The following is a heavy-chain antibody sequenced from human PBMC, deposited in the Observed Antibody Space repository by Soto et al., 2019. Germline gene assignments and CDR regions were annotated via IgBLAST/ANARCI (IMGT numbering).Heavy chain of an antibody. V-gene: IGHV1-69*04. J-gene: IGHJ3*02. CDR2: IIPILGIA. CDR3: ATENLRGTFDI. CDR1: GGTFSSYT. Sequence: ASVKVSCKASGGTFSSYTISWVRQAPGQGLEWMGRIIPILGIANYAQKFQGRVTITTDKSISTAYMELSSLTSEDTAVYYCATENLRGTFDIWGQGTMVTVSS.